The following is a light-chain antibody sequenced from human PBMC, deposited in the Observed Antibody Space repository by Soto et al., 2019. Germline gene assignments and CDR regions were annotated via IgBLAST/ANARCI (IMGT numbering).Light chain of an antibody. V-gene: IGKV3-15*01. CDR1: QCVXSN. CDR2: XAS. CDR3: QQYHIWLT. Sequence: VLTQSPATLSVSPGEKGTLSCRASQCVXSNLGWYQEKPGKAPRTLIYXASNRATGIPARFSGSGSGTEFTITISSLQSEDFAIYYCQQYHIWLTFGGGTKVDI. J-gene: IGKJ4*01.